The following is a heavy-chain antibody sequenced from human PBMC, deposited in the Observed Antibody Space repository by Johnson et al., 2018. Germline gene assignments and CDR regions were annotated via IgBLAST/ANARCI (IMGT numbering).Heavy chain of an antibody. CDR2: ISSTSSYI. D-gene: IGHD3-9*01. V-gene: IGHV3-21*01. J-gene: IGHJ1*01. CDR1: GFTFSHYA. Sequence: SPRLSCAASGFTFSHYAMNWVRQAPGKGLEWVSFISSTSSYIYYADSVKGRFTISRDNSKNTLYLQMNSLRAEDTAVYYCAKDGRLLRYFDWAFIFQHWGQGTLVTVSS. CDR3: AKDGRLLRYFDWAFIFQH.